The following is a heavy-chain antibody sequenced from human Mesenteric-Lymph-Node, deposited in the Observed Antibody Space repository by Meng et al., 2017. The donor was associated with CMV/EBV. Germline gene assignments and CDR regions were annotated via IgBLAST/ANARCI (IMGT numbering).Heavy chain of an antibody. CDR2: ITRDGNSP. V-gene: IGHV3-74*01. Sequence: GGSLRLSCGASGFTFSKFWMNWVRQAPGKGLVWVSRITRDGNSPSYADSVKGRFTTSRDNAKNSLYLQMNSLRAEDTAVYYCARDVWRMTYYYDSSGYYWGQGTLVTVSS. D-gene: IGHD3-22*01. J-gene: IGHJ4*02. CDR1: GFTFSKFW. CDR3: ARDVWRMTYYYDSSGYY.